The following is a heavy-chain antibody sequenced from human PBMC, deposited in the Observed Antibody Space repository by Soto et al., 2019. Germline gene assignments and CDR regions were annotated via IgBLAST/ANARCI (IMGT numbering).Heavy chain of an antibody. V-gene: IGHV4-30-2*01. CDR1: GGSISSGGYS. CDR3: ARHQLRFGPLDYYYGMDV. J-gene: IGHJ6*02. Sequence: LSLTCAVSGGSISSGGYSWSWIRQPPGKGLEWIGYIYHSGSTNYNPSLKSRVTISVDTSKNQFSLKLSSVTAADTAVYYCARHQLRFGPLDYYYGMDVWGQGTTVTVSS. CDR2: IYHSGST. D-gene: IGHD3-10*01.